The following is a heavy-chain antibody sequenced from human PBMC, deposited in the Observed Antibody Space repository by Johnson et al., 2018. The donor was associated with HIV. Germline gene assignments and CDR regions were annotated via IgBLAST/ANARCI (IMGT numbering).Heavy chain of an antibody. CDR2: IYSGGSI. CDR3: AREGAWEVRPGAFDI. Sequence: VQLVESGGALVQPGGSLRLSCEVSGFTISTFWMHWVRQVPGKGLMWVSVIYSGGSIYYADSVKGRFSISRDNSKNTLYLQMNSLRVEDTAVYYCAREGAWEVRPGAFDIWGQGTMVTVSS. D-gene: IGHD1-26*01. CDR1: GFTISTFW. J-gene: IGHJ3*02. V-gene: IGHV3-66*01.